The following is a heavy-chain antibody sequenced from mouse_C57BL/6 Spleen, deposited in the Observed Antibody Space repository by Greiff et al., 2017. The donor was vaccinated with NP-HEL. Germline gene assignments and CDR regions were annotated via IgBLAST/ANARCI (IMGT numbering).Heavy chain of an antibody. D-gene: IGHD1-1*01. CDR3: ARGLYYYGSSSYYFDY. V-gene: IGHV1-82*01. J-gene: IGHJ2*01. CDR2: IYPGDGDT. CDR1: GYAFSSSW. Sequence: QVHVKQSGPELVKPGASVKISCKASGYAFSSSWMNWVKQRPGKGLEWIGRIYPGDGDTNYNGKFKGKATLTADKSSSTAYMQLSSLTSEDSAVYFCARGLYYYGSSSYYFDYWGQGTTLTVSS.